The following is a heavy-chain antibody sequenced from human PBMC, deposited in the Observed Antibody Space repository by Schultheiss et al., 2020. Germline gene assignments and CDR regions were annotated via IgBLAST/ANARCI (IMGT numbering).Heavy chain of an antibody. CDR2: ISPYNGHT. J-gene: IGHJ4*02. CDR1: GYRFNSYG. V-gene: IGHV1-18*01. D-gene: IGHD1-26*01. Sequence: ASVKVSCKASGYRFNSYGISWVRQAPGQGLECMGWISPYNGHTKYAQKLQGRVTMTTDTSTSTAYMELSSLRSEDTAVYYCATEIVDRLDYWGQGTLVTVSS. CDR3: ATEIVDRLDY.